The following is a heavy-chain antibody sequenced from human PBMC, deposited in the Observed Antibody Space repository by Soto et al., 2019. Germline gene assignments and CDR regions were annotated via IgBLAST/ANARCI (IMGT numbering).Heavy chain of an antibody. Sequence: SETLSLTCTVSGGSISSGDYYWSWIRQPPGKGLEWIGYIYYSGSTYYNPSLKSRVTISVDTSKNQFSLKLSSVTAADTAVYDCARGRDVDYYDSSGYPPPGYFDYWGQGTLVTVSS. D-gene: IGHD3-22*01. V-gene: IGHV4-30-4*01. J-gene: IGHJ4*02. CDR3: ARGRDVDYYDSSGYPPPGYFDY. CDR2: IYYSGST. CDR1: GGSISSGDYY.